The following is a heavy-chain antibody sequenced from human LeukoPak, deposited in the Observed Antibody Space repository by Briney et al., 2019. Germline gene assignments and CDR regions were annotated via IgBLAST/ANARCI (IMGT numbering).Heavy chain of an antibody. CDR2: INPHSGGT. J-gene: IGHJ4*02. CDR3: ARVTWKTVVAAPDY. CDR1: GYTFTDYY. V-gene: IGHV1-2*06. Sequence: ASVKVSCKASGYTFTDYYMHWLRQAPGQGLEWMGRINPHSGGTNYAQKFQGRVSMTRDTSINTAYMEVSRLTSDDTAVYYCARVTWKTVVAAPDYWDQGTLVTVSS. D-gene: IGHD2-15*01.